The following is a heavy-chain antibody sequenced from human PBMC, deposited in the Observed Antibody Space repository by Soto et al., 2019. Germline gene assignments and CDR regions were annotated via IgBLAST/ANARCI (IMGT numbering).Heavy chain of an antibody. V-gene: IGHV3-30*18. J-gene: IGHJ4*02. CDR1: GFTFSTYA. CDR3: AKVSEGSMITFGGVIAY. D-gene: IGHD3-16*02. CDR2: ISFDGKIK. Sequence: QVQLVESGGGVVQPGRSLRISCAASGFTFSTYAMHWVRRAPGKGLEWVTVISFDGKIKYYADSVKGRFTISRDNSKNTVYLQMDSLRAEDTAVYYCAKVSEGSMITFGGVIAYWGQGTLVTVSS.